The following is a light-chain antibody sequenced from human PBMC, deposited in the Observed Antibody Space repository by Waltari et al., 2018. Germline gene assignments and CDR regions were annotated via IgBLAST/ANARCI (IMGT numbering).Light chain of an antibody. V-gene: IGLV1-44*01. CDR2: SDD. CDR3: ASWDYRLNGIL. Sequence: QSVMTQPPSASGTPGQRVLISRSGRNSNTGNSPVNWYQQLPGAAPKVLIYSDDRRPSGVPDRFSGSKSGTSASLAITGLQSEDEADYYCASWDYRLNGILFGGGTRLTVL. CDR1: NSNTGNSP. J-gene: IGLJ2*01.